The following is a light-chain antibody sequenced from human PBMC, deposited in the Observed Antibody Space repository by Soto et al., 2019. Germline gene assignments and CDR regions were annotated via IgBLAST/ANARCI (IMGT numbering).Light chain of an antibody. CDR3: QQLNSYPSIT. CDR2: GAS. J-gene: IGKJ3*01. CDR1: QGVRSY. Sequence: GDRVTITCRASQGVRSYLAWYQQKPGQAPKLLIYGASTLQSGVPSRFSGSGSGTDFTLTISNLQPEDFATYYCQQLNSYPSITFGPGTKVDIK. V-gene: IGKV1-9*01.